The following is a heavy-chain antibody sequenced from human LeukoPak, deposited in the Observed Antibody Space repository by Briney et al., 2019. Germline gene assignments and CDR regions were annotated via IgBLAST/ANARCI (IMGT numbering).Heavy chain of an antibody. CDR2: IQYDGSNE. J-gene: IGHJ4*02. CDR3: AKDEAF. Sequence: GRSLRLSCAASGFTFSNYAMHWVRQAPGKGLEWVAVIQYDGSNEYYADSVKGRFTISRDNSKNMMYLQMNGLRAEDTAMYYCAKDEAFWGQGTLVTVSS. V-gene: IGHV3-33*06. CDR1: GFTFSNYA.